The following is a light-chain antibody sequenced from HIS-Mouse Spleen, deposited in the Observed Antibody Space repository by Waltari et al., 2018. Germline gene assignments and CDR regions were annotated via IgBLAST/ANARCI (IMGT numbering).Light chain of an antibody. Sequence: QSALTQPRSVSGSPGQSVTISCTGTSSDVGGYNYVSWYQQPPGKAPKLMIYDVSKRPYGVPDRFSGSKSGNTASLTISGLQAEDEADYYCCSYAGSYTLVFGGGTKLTVL. J-gene: IGLJ2*01. V-gene: IGLV2-11*01. CDR2: DVS. CDR1: SSDVGGYNY. CDR3: CSYAGSYTLV.